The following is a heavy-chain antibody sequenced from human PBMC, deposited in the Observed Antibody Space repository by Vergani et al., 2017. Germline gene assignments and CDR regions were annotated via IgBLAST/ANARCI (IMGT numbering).Heavy chain of an antibody. CDR1: GFSLSRFW. CDR2: ISRDGSAT. CDR3: VRLPRSPWNFNL. Sequence: EVQLLESGGGLVQPGGSLRLSCAASGFSLSRFWMSLVRQAPEKGLEWVAHISRDGSATSYVDSVKGRFTISRDNTKNSLSLHMSGLRVEDTAVYYCVRLPRSPWNFNLGGRGTLITVSS. J-gene: IGHJ2*01. V-gene: IGHV3-7*01.